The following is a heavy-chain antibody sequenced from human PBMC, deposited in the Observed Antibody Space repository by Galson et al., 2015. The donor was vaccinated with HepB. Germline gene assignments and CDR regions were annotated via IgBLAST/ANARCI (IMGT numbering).Heavy chain of an antibody. Sequence: SVKVSCKAPGYTFTSYYMHWVRQAPGQGLEWMGIINPSGGSTSYAQKFQGRVTMTRDTSTSTVYMELSSLRSEDTAVYYCARVSHCSSTSCSSGDAFDIWGQGTMVTVSS. CDR2: INPSGGST. D-gene: IGHD2-2*01. CDR3: ARVSHCSSTSCSSGDAFDI. CDR1: GYTFTSYY. J-gene: IGHJ3*02. V-gene: IGHV1-46*01.